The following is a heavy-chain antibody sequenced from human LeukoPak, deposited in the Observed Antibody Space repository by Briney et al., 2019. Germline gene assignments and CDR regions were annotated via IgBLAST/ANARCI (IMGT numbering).Heavy chain of an antibody. Sequence: GASVKVSCKASGYTFTSYDINWVRQATGQGLEWMGWMNPNSGNTGYAQKFQGRVTMTRNTSISTAYMELSSLRSEDTAVYYCARARRGGAARSRYYYYMDVWGKGTTVTVSS. CDR2: MNPNSGNT. V-gene: IGHV1-8*01. J-gene: IGHJ6*03. CDR1: GYTFTSYD. CDR3: ARARRGGAARSRYYYYMDV. D-gene: IGHD6-6*01.